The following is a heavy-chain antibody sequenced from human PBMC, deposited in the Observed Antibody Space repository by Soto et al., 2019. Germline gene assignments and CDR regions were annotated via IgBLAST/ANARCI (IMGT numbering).Heavy chain of an antibody. V-gene: IGHV4-4*02. J-gene: IGHJ4*01. D-gene: IGHD3-16*01. CDR3: ASHRGNTFGPYDD. CDR2: IYHSGST. Sequence: VQLQESGPGLVRPSGTLSLTCAVSGASISSGNWWSWVRQSPGKGLEWIGEIYHSGSTNHNPSLKIRVIXSXDXXRTHFSLKLSSVTAADTAVYFCASHRGNTFGPYDDWGQGTQVTVSS. CDR1: GASISSGNW.